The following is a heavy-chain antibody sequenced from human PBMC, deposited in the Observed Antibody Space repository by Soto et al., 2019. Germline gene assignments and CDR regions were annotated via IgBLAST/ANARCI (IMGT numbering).Heavy chain of an antibody. CDR2: ISAYNGDT. J-gene: IGHJ5*02. CDR1: GHTSTNYC. Sequence: ASVKVSCKASGHTSTNYCISWVRQAPGQGLEWMGWISAYNGDTKYAQKFQGRVTMTTDTSTSTAYMEVRSLRSDDTAVYYCARVEYCSGGTCYLNWFDPWGQGTLVTVSS. CDR3: ARVEYCSGGTCYLNWFDP. V-gene: IGHV1-18*01. D-gene: IGHD2-15*01.